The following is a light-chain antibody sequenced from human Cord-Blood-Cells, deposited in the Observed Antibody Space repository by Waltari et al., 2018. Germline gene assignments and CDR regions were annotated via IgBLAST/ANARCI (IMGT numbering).Light chain of an antibody. J-gene: IGLJ1*01. V-gene: IGLV2-11*01. CDR3: CSYAGSYSYV. CDR1: SSDVGGYNY. CDR2: DVS. Sequence: QSALTQPRSVSGSPGQSVTISCTGTSSDVGGYNYVSWYQQHPGKAPQLMIYDVSKRPAGVPYRFSASKSGNTASLTISGLQAEDEADYYCCSYAGSYSYVFGTGTKVTVL.